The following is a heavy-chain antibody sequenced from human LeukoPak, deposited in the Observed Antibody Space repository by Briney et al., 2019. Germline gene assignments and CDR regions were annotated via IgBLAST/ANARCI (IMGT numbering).Heavy chain of an antibody. J-gene: IGHJ2*01. D-gene: IGHD1-26*01. CDR3: AKDRTVGASYWYFDL. V-gene: IGHV3-23*01. CDR2: ISSSGSGGNT. CDR1: GVTLSSYA. Sequence: PGGSLRLSYAASGVTLSSYAMSWARQAPGKGLEWVSGISSSGSGGNTYYADSVKGRFTISRDSSKNILFLHMNTLRAEDTAIYYCAKDRTVGASYWYFDLWGRGTLVTVSS.